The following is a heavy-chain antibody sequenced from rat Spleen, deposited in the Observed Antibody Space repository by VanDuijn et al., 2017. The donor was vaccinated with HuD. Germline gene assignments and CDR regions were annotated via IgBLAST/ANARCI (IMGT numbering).Heavy chain of an antibody. CDR2: ISSDGGRN. Sequence: EVQLVESGGNLVQPGRSLKLSCAASGFTFSDYYMAWVRQAPTKGLEWVATISSDGGRNLNRDSVKGRFTISRDNAKSALYLQMDSLRSGDTATYNYPTHGYNAYFYCWGKGVMVTVSS. CDR1: GFTFSDYY. V-gene: IGHV5S10*01. D-gene: IGHD1-9*01. CDR3: PTHGYNAYFYC. J-gene: IGHJ2*01.